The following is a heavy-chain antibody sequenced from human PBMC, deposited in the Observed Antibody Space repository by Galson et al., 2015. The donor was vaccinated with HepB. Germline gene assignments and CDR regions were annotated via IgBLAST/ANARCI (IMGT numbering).Heavy chain of an antibody. D-gene: IGHD2-2*02. Sequence: SLRLSCAASGFTFSSYRMHWVRQAPGKGLVWVSRISSDASSASYADSVKGRFTISRDNAKNTLYLQMNSLRAEDTAVYYCAREIPAAISVYYFDYWGQGALVTVSS. V-gene: IGHV3-74*01. CDR1: GFTFSSYR. J-gene: IGHJ4*02. CDR3: AREIPAAISVYYFDY. CDR2: ISSDASSA.